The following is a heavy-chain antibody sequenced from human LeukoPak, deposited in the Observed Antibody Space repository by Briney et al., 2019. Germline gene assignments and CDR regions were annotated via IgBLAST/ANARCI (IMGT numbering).Heavy chain of an antibody. CDR3: ARDDFSSARAFDI. CDR1: GGTFNKYS. D-gene: IGHD6-13*01. V-gene: IGHV1-69*06. Sequence: SVKVSCKASGGTFNKYSISWVRQAPGQGPEWMGGIIPMFVTANYAQKLQGRLTITADKSTSTAYMELSSLRSEDTAAYYCARDDFSSARAFDIWGQGTMVTVSS. J-gene: IGHJ3*02. CDR2: IIPMFVTA.